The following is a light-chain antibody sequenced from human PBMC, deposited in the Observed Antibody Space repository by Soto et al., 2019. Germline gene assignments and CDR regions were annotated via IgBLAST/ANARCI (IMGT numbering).Light chain of an antibody. CDR3: QQYVGSPIT. V-gene: IGKV3-20*01. CDR1: QSVSSSY. CDR2: GAS. Sequence: EIVLTQSPGTLSLSPGERATLSCRASQSVSSSYLAWYQHKPGQAPRLLIYGASSRATGIPDRFSGSGSGTDFTLTISRLEPEDFAVYYCQQYVGSPITFGQGTRLEIK. J-gene: IGKJ5*01.